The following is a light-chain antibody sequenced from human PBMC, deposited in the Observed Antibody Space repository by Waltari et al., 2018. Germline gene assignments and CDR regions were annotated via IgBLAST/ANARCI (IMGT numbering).Light chain of an antibody. CDR3: CSFAGSYNFGV. V-gene: IGLV2-11*01. CDR2: DVF. Sequence: QFVLTQPRSVSGSPGQSVTISCTGTNSDFDTYKYVSWYQHHPGKAPKRLIYDVFKRPSGVPVRFSGSKAGNTASLTISGLQAEDEADYYCCSFAGSYNFGVFGGGTKLTVL. CDR1: NSDFDTYKY. J-gene: IGLJ3*02.